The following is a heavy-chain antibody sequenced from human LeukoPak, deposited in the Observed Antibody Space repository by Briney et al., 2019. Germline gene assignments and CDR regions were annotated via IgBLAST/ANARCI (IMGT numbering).Heavy chain of an antibody. J-gene: IGHJ6*02. Sequence: ASVKVSCKASGYTFTSYGISWVRQAPGQGLEWMGWISAYNGNTNYAQKLQGRVTMTTDTSTSTAYMELRGLRSDDTAVYYCAREAEKVVPAARAYYYYGMDVWGQGTTVTVSS. CDR2: ISAYNGNT. D-gene: IGHD2-2*01. CDR1: GYTFTSYG. V-gene: IGHV1-18*01. CDR3: AREAEKVVPAARAYYYYGMDV.